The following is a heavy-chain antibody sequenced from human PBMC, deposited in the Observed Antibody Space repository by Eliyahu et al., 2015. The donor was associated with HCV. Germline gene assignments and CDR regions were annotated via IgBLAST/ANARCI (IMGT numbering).Heavy chain of an antibody. J-gene: IGHJ4*02. V-gene: IGHV1-3*01. CDR1: GYNFXRNA. CDR2: ITPATGKT. D-gene: IGHD1-26*01. CDR3: AKGGAPLFAH. Sequence: VQLVQSGAEVQKPGASVKISCETGGYNFXRNAVHWLRQAPGQRPEWLGWITPATGKTRYPQNFQDRVTITSDKSTTTVYMELKSLTSEDTAVYYCAKGGAPLFAHWGQGTLVTVS.